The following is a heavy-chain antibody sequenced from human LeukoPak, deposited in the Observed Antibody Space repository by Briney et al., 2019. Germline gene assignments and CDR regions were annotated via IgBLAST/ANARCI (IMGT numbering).Heavy chain of an antibody. J-gene: IGHJ6*02. CDR3: ARGSGRVSMMESAYYYGMDV. Sequence: SVKVSCKASGGTFSSYAISWVRQAPGQGLEWMGGIIPIFGTANYAQKFQGRVTITADESTSTAYMELSSLRSEGTAVYYCARGSGRVSMMESAYYYGMDVWGQGTTVTVSS. V-gene: IGHV1-69*13. D-gene: IGHD5/OR15-5a*01. CDR1: GGTFSSYA. CDR2: IIPIFGTA.